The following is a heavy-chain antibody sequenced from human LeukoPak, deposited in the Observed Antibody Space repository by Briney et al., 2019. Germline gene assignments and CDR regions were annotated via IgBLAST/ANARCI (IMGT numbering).Heavy chain of an antibody. CDR2: IYYSGTT. CDR1: GGSISSYY. V-gene: IGHV4-59*01. CDR3: ARGGFSGGILRYFDL. Sequence: SETLSLTCTVSGGSISSYYWSWIRQPPGKGLEWIGYIYYSGTTNYNPSLKSRVTISVDTSKNQFSLNLRSVTAADTAVYYCARGGFSGGILRYFDLWGRGALVTVSS. D-gene: IGHD2-15*01. J-gene: IGHJ2*01.